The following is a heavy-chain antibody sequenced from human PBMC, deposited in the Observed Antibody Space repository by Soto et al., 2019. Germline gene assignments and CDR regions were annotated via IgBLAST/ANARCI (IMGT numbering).Heavy chain of an antibody. CDR2: SSDRRTGNT. D-gene: IGHD2-21*02. CDR3: TTWLTAHFDY. Sequence: VGSLRLSCAASGFTFSSYTLNWVRRAPGKGLEWVATSSDRRTGNTHYSDSVRGRFTLSRDYSRNILFLQMDSLRADDTALYYCTTWLTAHFDYCGRGTQVTVYS. CDR1: GFTFSSYT. J-gene: IGHJ4*02. V-gene: IGHV3-23*01.